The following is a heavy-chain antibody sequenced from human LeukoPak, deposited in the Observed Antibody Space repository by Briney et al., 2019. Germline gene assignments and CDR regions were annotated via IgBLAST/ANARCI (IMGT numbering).Heavy chain of an antibody. Sequence: GGSLRLSCAASGFTFDDHGMSWVRQAPGKGLEWVSTVNWNDGSTAYADSVKGRFTISRDNAKNSLYLQMNSLRAEDTALYYCAGDRATNPFNYYFDYWGQGDLVTVSS. D-gene: IGHD1-14*01. V-gene: IGHV3-20*04. CDR2: VNWNDGST. CDR1: GFTFDDHG. CDR3: AGDRATNPFNYYFDY. J-gene: IGHJ4*02.